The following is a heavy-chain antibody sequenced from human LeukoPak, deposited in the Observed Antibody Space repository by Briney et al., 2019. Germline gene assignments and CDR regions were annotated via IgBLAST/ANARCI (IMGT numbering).Heavy chain of an antibody. Sequence: ASVKVSCKASGGTFSSYAISWVRQAPGQGLEWMGRIIPILGIANYAQKFQGRVTITADKSTSTAYMELSSLRSEDTAVYYCARGTRNGPDDAFDIWGQGTMVTVSS. CDR1: GGTFSSYA. V-gene: IGHV1-69*04. CDR2: IIPILGIA. J-gene: IGHJ3*02. CDR3: ARGTRNGPDDAFDI.